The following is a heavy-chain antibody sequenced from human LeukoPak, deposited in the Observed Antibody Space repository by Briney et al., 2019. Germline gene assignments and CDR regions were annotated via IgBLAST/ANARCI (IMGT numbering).Heavy chain of an antibody. D-gene: IGHD6-13*01. CDR2: ISYDGSNK. CDR3: ARGSSWDNYFDY. Sequence: GRSLRLSCAASGFTFSSYAMHWVRQAPGKGLEWVAVISYDGSNKYYADSVKGRFTISRDNSKNTLYPQMNSLRAEDTAVYYCARGSSWDNYFDYWGQGTLVTVSS. CDR1: GFTFSSYA. J-gene: IGHJ4*02. V-gene: IGHV3-30-3*01.